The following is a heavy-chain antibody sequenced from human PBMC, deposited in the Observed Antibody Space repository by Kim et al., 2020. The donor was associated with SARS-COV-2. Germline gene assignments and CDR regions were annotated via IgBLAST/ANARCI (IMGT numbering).Heavy chain of an antibody. J-gene: IGHJ4*02. Sequence: ASVKVSCKASGYTFTSFAIHWVRQAPGQRLEWMGWINAGNGNTKYSQKFQGSVTITRDTSANTAYLELSSLRSEDTAVYYCARDNLVWPYDFWGQGTLVTVSS. CDR2: INAGNGNT. V-gene: IGHV1-3*01. CDR1: GYTFTSFA. CDR3: ARDNLVWPYDF.